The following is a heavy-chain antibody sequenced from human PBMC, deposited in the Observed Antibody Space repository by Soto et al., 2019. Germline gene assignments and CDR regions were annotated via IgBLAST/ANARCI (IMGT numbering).Heavy chain of an antibody. CDR3: ARGLYDSSGYYSIDY. V-gene: IGHV4-34*01. CDR2: INHSGST. Sequence: QVQLQQWGAGLLKPSETLSLTCAVYGGSFSGYYWSWIRQPPGKGLEWIGEINHSGSTNYNPSLKSRVTISVYTSKNQFSLNLSSVTAADTAVYYFARGLYDSSGYYSIDYWGQGTLVTVSS. CDR1: GGSFSGYY. D-gene: IGHD3-22*01. J-gene: IGHJ4*02.